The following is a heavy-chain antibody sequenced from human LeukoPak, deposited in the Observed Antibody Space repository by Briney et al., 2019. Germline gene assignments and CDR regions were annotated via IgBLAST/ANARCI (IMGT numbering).Heavy chain of an antibody. J-gene: IGHJ4*02. CDR2: IYYSGST. CDR3: ARSMVRGVIVFDY. CDR1: GGSISSYF. Sequence: SETLSLTCTVSGGSISSYFWSWTRQPPGKGLEWIGYIYYSGSTNYNPSLKSRVTISVDTSKNQFSLKLSSVTAADTAVYYCARSMVRGVIVFDYWGQGTLVTVSS. V-gene: IGHV4-59*01. D-gene: IGHD3-10*01.